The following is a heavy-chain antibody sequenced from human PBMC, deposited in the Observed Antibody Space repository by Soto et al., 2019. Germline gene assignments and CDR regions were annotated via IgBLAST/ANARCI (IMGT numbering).Heavy chain of an antibody. V-gene: IGHV4-30-4*01. CDR2: IYYSGNT. Sequence: SATLSLTCSVSGGSISSGYYYWSWIRQPPGKGLEWIGNIYYSGNTYYNPSLKSRVTISVDTSKNQFSLKLSSVTAADTAVYYCARRDDYGDYISDYWGQGTLVTVSS. CDR3: ARRDDYGDYISDY. CDR1: GGSISSGYYY. J-gene: IGHJ4*02. D-gene: IGHD4-17*01.